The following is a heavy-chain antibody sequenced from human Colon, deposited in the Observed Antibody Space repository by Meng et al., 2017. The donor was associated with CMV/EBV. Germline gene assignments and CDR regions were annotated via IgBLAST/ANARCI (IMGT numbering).Heavy chain of an antibody. CDR1: GFTVSNNY. D-gene: IGHD6-19*01. V-gene: IGHV3-66*02. CDR3: ARAFHPRDSNGWYSAFDI. J-gene: IGHJ3*02. Sequence: GESLKISCEASGFTVSNNYVNWVRQAPGKGLEWVSVIYTAGDTFYAASVKDRFTISRDSSKNTLYLQMNSLRVEDTAMYYCARAFHPRDSNGWYSAFDIWGQGTMVIVSS. CDR2: IYTAGDT.